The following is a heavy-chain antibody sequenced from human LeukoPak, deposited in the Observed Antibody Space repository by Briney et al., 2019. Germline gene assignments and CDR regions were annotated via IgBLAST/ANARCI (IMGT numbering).Heavy chain of an antibody. CDR1: GFTFSSYS. Sequence: GGSLRLSCAASGFTFSSYSMNWVRQAPGKGLEWVSSISSSSYIYYADSVKGRFTISRDNAKNSLYLQMNSLRAEDTAVYYCARAYCRDCPAPFDPWGQGTLVTVSS. CDR2: ISSSSYI. CDR3: ARAYCRDCPAPFDP. D-gene: IGHD2-15*01. J-gene: IGHJ5*02. V-gene: IGHV3-21*01.